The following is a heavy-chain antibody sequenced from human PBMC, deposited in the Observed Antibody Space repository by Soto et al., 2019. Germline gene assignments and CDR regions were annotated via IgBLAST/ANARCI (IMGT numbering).Heavy chain of an antibody. D-gene: IGHD3-9*01. Sequence: EAISHNRTVTAGTVIRGRFLRAQGRQPHGEGVEWTGSSYYSDTTYYNMSFEGRVTLSVDTSRIQFFLKVRSATAAVTAVYYCATPLWPADDWPLTGYGMDVWGQGTTVTVSS. V-gene: IGHV4-39*01. CDR3: ATPLWPADDWPLTGYGMDV. CDR2: SYYSDTT. CDR1: AGTVIRGRFL. J-gene: IGHJ6*02.